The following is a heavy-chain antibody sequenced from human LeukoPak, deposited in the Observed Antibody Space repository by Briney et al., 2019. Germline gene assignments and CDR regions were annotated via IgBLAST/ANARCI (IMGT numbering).Heavy chain of an antibody. V-gene: IGHV3-23*01. J-gene: IGHJ4*02. CDR3: ATYRQVLLPFES. CDR1: GFTFSSYG. CDR2: ISGSGGRA. D-gene: IGHD2-8*02. Sequence: GGSLRLSCAASGFTFSSYGMSWVRQAPGKGLEWVSLISGSGGRAYYADSVKGRFTISRDNSKNTLYLQMNSLRAYDTAVYYCATYRQVLLPFESWGQGTLVTVSS.